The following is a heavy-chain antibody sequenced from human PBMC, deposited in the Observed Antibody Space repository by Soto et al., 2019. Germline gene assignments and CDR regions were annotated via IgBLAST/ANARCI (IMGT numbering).Heavy chain of an antibody. Sequence: GGSLRLSCAASGFTFSSYAMSWVRQAPGKGLEWVSAISSSGNTIYYADSVKGRFTISRDNAKNSLYLQMNSLRAEDTAVYYCAIPSGYYDNSDYGMDVWGQGTTVTVSS. CDR1: GFTFSSYA. V-gene: IGHV3-21*04. D-gene: IGHD3-22*01. CDR2: ISSSGNTI. CDR3: AIPSGYYDNSDYGMDV. J-gene: IGHJ6*02.